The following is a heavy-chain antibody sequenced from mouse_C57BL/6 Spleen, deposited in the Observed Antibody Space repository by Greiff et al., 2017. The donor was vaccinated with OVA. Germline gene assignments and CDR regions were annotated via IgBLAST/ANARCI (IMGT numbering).Heavy chain of an antibody. CDR1: GFNIKDDY. CDR3: TTSYDGYYVQFDY. Sequence: EVQVVESGAELVRPGASVKLSCTASGFNIKDDYMHWVKQRPEQGLEWIGWIDPENGDTEYASKFQGKATITADTSSNTAYLQLSSLTSEDTAVYYCTTSYDGYYVQFDYWGQGTTLTVSS. J-gene: IGHJ2*01. V-gene: IGHV14-4*01. CDR2: IDPENGDT. D-gene: IGHD2-3*01.